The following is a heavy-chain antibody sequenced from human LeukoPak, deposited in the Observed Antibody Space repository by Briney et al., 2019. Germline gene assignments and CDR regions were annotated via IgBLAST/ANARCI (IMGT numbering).Heavy chain of an antibody. Sequence: GGSLRLSCAASGCTFSSYGMHWVRQAPGKGLEWVAVISYDGSNKYYADSVKGRFTISRDNSKNTLYLQMNSLRAEDTAVYYCAKDPQQLDRYYFDYWGQGTLVTVSS. J-gene: IGHJ4*02. CDR3: AKDPQQLDRYYFDY. V-gene: IGHV3-30*18. CDR2: ISYDGSNK. D-gene: IGHD6-13*01. CDR1: GCTFSSYG.